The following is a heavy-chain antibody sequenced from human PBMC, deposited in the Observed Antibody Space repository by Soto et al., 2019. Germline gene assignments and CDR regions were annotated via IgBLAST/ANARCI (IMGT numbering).Heavy chain of an antibody. CDR1: GYTFTSYY. CDR3: AREHGSWEVDPQALKNGFDP. D-gene: IGHD1-26*01. J-gene: IGHJ5*02. Sequence: GASVKVSCKASGYTFTSYYIHWVRQAPGQGLEWMGIINPSGGVTSYAQKFQGRVTMTRDASTSTVYMDLTSLTSEDTAVYFCAREHGSWEVDPQALKNGFDPWGQGTLVTVSS. CDR2: INPSGGVT. V-gene: IGHV1-46*01.